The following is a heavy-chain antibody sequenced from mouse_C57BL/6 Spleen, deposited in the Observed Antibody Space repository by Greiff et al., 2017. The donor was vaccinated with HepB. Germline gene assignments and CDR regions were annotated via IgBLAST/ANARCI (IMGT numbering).Heavy chain of an antibody. Sequence: VQLQQPGAELVKPGASVKMSCKASGYTFTSYWITWVKQRPGQGLEWIGDIYPGSGSTNYNEKFKSKATVTVDTSSSTAYMQLSSLTSEDSAVYYCARAVTLHYDGGLAYWGQGTLVTVSA. CDR2: IYPGSGST. CDR1: GYTFTSYW. V-gene: IGHV1-55*01. CDR3: ARAVTLHYDGGLAY. J-gene: IGHJ3*01. D-gene: IGHD1-2*01.